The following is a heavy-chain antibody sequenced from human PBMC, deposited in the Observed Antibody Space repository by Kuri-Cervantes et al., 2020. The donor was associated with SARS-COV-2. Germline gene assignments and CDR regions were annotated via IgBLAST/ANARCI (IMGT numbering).Heavy chain of an antibody. V-gene: IGHV4-59*08. Sequence: ESLKISCTVSGGSISSYYWSWIRQPPGKGLEWIGYIYYSGSTYYNPSLKSRVTISVDTSKNQFSLKLSSVTAADTAVYYCARHRMADAFDIWGQGTMVTVSS. D-gene: IGHD2-8*01. J-gene: IGHJ3*02. CDR2: IYYSGST. CDR1: GGSISSYY. CDR3: ARHRMADAFDI.